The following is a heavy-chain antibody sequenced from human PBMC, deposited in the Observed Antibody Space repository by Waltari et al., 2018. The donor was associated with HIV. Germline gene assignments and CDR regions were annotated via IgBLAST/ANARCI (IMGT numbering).Heavy chain of an antibody. CDR1: GFTFSNAW. D-gene: IGHD2-2*01. CDR2: IKSKTDGGTT. J-gene: IGHJ6*02. Sequence: EVQLVESGGGLVKPGGSLRLSCAASGFTFSNAWMSWVRQAPGKGLEWVGRIKSKTDGGTTDYAAPVKGRFTISRDDSKNTLYLQMNSLKTEDTAVYYCTTNYCSSTSCYPYYYYGMDVWGQGTTVTVSS. V-gene: IGHV3-15*01. CDR3: TTNYCSSTSCYPYYYYGMDV.